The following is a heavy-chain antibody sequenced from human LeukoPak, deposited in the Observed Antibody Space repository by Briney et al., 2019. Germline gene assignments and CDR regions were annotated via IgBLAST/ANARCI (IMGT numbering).Heavy chain of an antibody. CDR2: IYYSGST. V-gene: IGHV4-39*07. Sequence: WVRQAPGKGLEWIGSIYYSGSTYYNPSLKSRVTISIDTSKNQFSLKLTSVTAADTAVYYCARVGSLLRYFDWPPFVVWFDPWGQGTLVTVSS. CDR3: ARVGSLLRYFDWPPFVVWFDP. J-gene: IGHJ5*02. D-gene: IGHD3-9*01.